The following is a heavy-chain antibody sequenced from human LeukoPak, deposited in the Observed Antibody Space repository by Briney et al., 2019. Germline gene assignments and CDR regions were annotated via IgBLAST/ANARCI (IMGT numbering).Heavy chain of an antibody. Sequence: AGGSLSLSCEPPGFTLRTYAMHGVARAPGKGRGGAAFIRYDGTNKYYADSVKGRFTISRDNYKNTLYLQMNSLRAEDTAVYYCATVTTNFDYWGQGTLVTVSS. CDR1: GFTLRTYA. V-gene: IGHV3-30*02. CDR3: ATVTTNFDY. J-gene: IGHJ4*02. D-gene: IGHD4-11*01. CDR2: IRYDGTNK.